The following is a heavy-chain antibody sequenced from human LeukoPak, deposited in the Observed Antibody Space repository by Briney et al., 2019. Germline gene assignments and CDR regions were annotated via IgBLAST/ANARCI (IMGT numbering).Heavy chain of an antibody. Sequence: GGSLRLSCAASGFTFSSYGMHWVRQAPGKGLEWVAFIRYDGSNKYYADSVKGRFTISRDNSKNTLYLQMNSLRAEDTAVYYCAKRVGATGPYYFDYWGQGTLVTVSS. D-gene: IGHD1-26*01. CDR3: AKRVGATGPYYFDY. CDR2: IRYDGSNK. V-gene: IGHV3-30*02. J-gene: IGHJ4*02. CDR1: GFTFSSYG.